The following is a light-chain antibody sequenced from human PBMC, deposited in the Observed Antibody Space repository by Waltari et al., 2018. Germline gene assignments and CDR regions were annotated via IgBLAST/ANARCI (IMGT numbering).Light chain of an antibody. CDR1: QSFSSN. CDR3: QQYNNWPLT. J-gene: IGKJ4*01. CDR2: GAA. Sequence: EIVLPQSPATLSVSPGGRGSLSCRASQSFSSNLAWYQQKPAQAPRLLIYGAATRATGIPARFSGRGSGTEFTLTISSLQSEDFAVDYCQQYNNWPLTCGGGTKVEIK. V-gene: IGKV3-15*01.